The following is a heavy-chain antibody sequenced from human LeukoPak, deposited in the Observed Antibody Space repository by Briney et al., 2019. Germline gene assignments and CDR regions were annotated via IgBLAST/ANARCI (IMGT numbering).Heavy chain of an antibody. Sequence: ASVKVSCKASGYTFTSYGISWVRQAPGQGLEWVGWISAYNGNTNYAQKLQGRVTMTTDTSTSTAYMELRSLRSDDTAVYYCARDLGIAAAGTFDYWGQGTLVTVSS. J-gene: IGHJ4*02. CDR1: GYTFTSYG. CDR3: ARDLGIAAAGTFDY. V-gene: IGHV1-18*01. D-gene: IGHD6-13*01. CDR2: ISAYNGNT.